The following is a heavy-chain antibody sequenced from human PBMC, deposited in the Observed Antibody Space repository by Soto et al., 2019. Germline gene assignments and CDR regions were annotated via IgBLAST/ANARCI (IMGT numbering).Heavy chain of an antibody. V-gene: IGHV1-46*01. J-gene: IGHJ6*03. Sequence: ASVKVSCKASGYTFTSYYMHWVRQAPGQGLEWMGIINPSGGSTSYAQKFQGRVTMTRDTSTSTVYMELSSLRSDDTAVYYCAREADLTSFGVVNGYMDVWGKGTTVTVSS. D-gene: IGHD3-3*01. CDR2: INPSGGST. CDR3: AREADLTSFGVVNGYMDV. CDR1: GYTFTSYY.